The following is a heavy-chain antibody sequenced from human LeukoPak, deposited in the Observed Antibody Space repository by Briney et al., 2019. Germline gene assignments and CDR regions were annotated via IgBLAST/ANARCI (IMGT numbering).Heavy chain of an antibody. J-gene: IGHJ6*02. CDR1: GFTFSSHE. CDR2: ISSLGSTI. V-gene: IGHV3-48*03. CDR3: ARAEPGTGYYYGMDV. Sequence: TGGSLRLSCVGSGFTFSSHEMNWVRQAPGKGLEWVSYISSLGSTIFYADSVKGRLTISRDNAKNSLYLQMNSLRAEDTAVYYCARAEPGTGYYYGMDVWGQGTTVTVSS. D-gene: IGHD6-13*01.